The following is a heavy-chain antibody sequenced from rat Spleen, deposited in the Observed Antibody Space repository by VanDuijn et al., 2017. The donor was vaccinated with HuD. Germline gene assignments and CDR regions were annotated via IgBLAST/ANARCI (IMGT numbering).Heavy chain of an antibody. J-gene: IGHJ3*01. CDR2: ISPDGGST. CDR1: GFTFSGYW. V-gene: IGHV5-58*01. D-gene: IGHD1-1*01. CDR3: TTVLQGHGFAY. Sequence: EVLLVETGGGLVQPGESLKLSCVASGFTFSGYWMYWIRQAPGEGLEWISSISPDGGSTYYPDSVKGRFTISRNNTQNTLYLQMNSLRSEDTATYYCTTVLQGHGFAYWGQGTLVTVSS.